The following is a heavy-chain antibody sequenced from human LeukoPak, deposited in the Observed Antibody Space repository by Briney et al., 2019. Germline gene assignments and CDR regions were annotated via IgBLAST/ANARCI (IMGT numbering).Heavy chain of an antibody. CDR1: GGSISSSNPY. Sequence: SETLSLTCTVSGGSISSSNPYWGWIRQPPGKGLEWIGTLSYSGSTYYNPSLKSRITISVDTSKSQFSLRLSSVTAADTALYYCARHIQGANVCDYWGQGTLVTVPS. V-gene: IGHV4-39*01. J-gene: IGHJ4*02. D-gene: IGHD2-21*01. CDR2: LSYSGST. CDR3: ARHIQGANVCDY.